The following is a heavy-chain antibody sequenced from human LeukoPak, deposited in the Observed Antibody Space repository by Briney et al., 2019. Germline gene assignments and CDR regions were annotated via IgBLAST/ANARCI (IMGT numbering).Heavy chain of an antibody. CDR1: GYSISSGYY. J-gene: IGHJ4*02. CDR2: IYHSGST. CDR3: AGAYYDFWSGPDY. V-gene: IGHV4-38-2*01. D-gene: IGHD3-3*01. Sequence: PSETLSLTCAVSGYSISSGYYWGWIRQPPGKGLEWIGSIYHSGSTYYNPSLKSRVTISVDTSKNQFSLKLSSVTAADTAVYYCAGAYYDFWSGPDYWGQGTLVTVSS.